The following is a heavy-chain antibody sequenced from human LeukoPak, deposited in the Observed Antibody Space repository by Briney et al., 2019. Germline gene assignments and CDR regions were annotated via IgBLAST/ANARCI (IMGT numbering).Heavy chain of an antibody. V-gene: IGHV4-39*07. CDR3: ARVRRAPIAVAGIYYYYYMDV. Sequence: SETLSLTCTVSGGSISSSSYYWGWIRQPPGKGLEWIGSIYYSGSTYYNPSLKSRVTISVDTSKNQFSLKLSSVTAADTAVYYCARVRRAPIAVAGIYYYYYMDVWGKGTTVTVSS. CDR2: IYYSGST. CDR1: GGSISSSSYY. D-gene: IGHD6-19*01. J-gene: IGHJ6*03.